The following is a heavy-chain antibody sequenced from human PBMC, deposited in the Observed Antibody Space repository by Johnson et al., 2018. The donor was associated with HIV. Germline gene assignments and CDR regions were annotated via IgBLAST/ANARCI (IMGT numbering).Heavy chain of an antibody. CDR2: MYYDGSNK. V-gene: IGHV3-30*03. CDR3: ARDRCSSTTCLDAFDI. D-gene: IGHD2-2*01. Sequence: QVQLVESGGGVVQPGRSLRLSCGVSGFTFRNFDMHWVRQAPGKGLEWVLMYYDGSNKSYAESVKDRFTISRHISKNTLYVEMNSLRVEDTALYYCARDRCSSTTCLDAFDIWGQVTMVTVSS. CDR1: GFTFRNFD. J-gene: IGHJ3*02.